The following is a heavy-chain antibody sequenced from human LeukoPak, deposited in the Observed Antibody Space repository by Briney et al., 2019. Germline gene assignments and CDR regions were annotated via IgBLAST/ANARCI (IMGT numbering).Heavy chain of an antibody. CDR3: ARDYDIYGMDV. CDR2: IYYSGST. Sequence: SETLSLTCTVSGGSISSYYWSWIRQPPGKGLEWIGYIYYSGSTNYNPSLKSRVTISVDTSKNQFSLKLSSVTAADTAVYYCARDYDIYGMDVWGQGTTVTVSS. D-gene: IGHD3-9*01. CDR1: GGSISSYY. V-gene: IGHV4-59*01. J-gene: IGHJ6*02.